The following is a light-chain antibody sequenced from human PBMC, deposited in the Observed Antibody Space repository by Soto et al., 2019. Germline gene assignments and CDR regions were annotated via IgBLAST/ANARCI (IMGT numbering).Light chain of an antibody. CDR3: QQYVMSPRT. V-gene: IGKV3-20*01. CDR1: QSVSSSS. J-gene: IGKJ1*01. Sequence: IGLTQSPGTLSLSPGERATLSCRASQSVSSSSLAWYQQKPGQAPRLLIYGASSRATGIPDRFSGSGSGTDFTLTITRLEPEDFAVYYCQQYVMSPRTFGQGTKVDIK. CDR2: GAS.